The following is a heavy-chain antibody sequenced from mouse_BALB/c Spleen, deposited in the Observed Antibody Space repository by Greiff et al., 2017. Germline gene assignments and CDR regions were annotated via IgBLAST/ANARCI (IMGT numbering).Heavy chain of an antibody. Sequence: EVNLVESGGGLVKPGGSLKLSCAASGFTFSSYTMSWVRQTPEKRLEWVATISSGGSYTYYPDSVKGRFTISRDNAKNTLYLQMSSLKSEDTAMYYCTRYGYDVGDAMDYWGQGTSVTVSS. V-gene: IGHV5-6-4*01. CDR1: GFTFSSYT. CDR3: TRYGYDVGDAMDY. D-gene: IGHD2-2*01. J-gene: IGHJ4*01. CDR2: ISSGGSYT.